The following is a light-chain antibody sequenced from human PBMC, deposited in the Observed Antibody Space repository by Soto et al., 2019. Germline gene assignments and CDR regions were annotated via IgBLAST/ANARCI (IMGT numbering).Light chain of an antibody. CDR3: QQTNTFWT. V-gene: IGKV1-5*01. CDR2: EGS. Sequence: IPCRASQRSKRPLAWYQQRPRNGSTRLIYEGSSLESAVPSRYSGSESGTEFTPPISTLQPDDFATYYSQQTNTFWTFGQGTKVDI. CDR1: QRSKRP. J-gene: IGKJ1*01.